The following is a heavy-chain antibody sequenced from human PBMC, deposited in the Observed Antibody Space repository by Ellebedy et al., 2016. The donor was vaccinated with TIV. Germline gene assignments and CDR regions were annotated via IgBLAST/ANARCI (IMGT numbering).Heavy chain of an antibody. V-gene: IGHV3-23*01. CDR2: ISAGERRP. CDR1: GFTFSAYA. CDR3: AKEKSKTEAPLFDP. Sequence: GESLKISCAASGFTFSAYAMSWVRQAPGKGLEWVSGISAGERRPFYGASVWGRFTISRDDSKNTLYLQMNSLRGEDSAVYYCAKEKSKTEAPLFDPWGQGTLVTVSS. D-gene: IGHD1-1*01. J-gene: IGHJ5*02.